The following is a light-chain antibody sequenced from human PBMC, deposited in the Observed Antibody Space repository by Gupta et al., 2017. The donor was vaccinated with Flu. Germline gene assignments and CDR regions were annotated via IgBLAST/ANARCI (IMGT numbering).Light chain of an antibody. Sequence: QSVLTQPPSASGTPGQRVTISCSGSISNIGSKPVSWYRQLPGTAPRLLIYSNNRRPSGVPDRFSGSKSGTSASLAISGLQSEDEADYYCATWDINLNTLVFGGGTQLTVL. V-gene: IGLV1-44*01. J-gene: IGLJ2*01. CDR2: SNN. CDR1: ISNIGSKP. CDR3: ATWDINLNTLV.